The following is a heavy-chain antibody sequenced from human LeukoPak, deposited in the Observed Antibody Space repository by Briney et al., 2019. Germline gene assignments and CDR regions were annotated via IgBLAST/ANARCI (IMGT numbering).Heavy chain of an antibody. Sequence: GSLRLSCVVSGFDFSGFSMSWVRQAPGKGLEWIGEINHSGSTNYNPSLKSRVTISVDTSKNQFSLKLSSVTAADTAVYYCARLPSPYSSSWYYYYYYYMDVWGKGTTVTISS. D-gene: IGHD6-13*01. CDR2: INHSGST. V-gene: IGHV4-34*01. CDR3: ARLPSPYSSSWYYYYYYYMDV. J-gene: IGHJ6*03. CDR1: GFDFSGFS.